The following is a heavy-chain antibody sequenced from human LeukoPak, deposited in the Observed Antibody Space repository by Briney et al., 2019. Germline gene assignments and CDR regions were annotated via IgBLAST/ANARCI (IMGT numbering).Heavy chain of an antibody. D-gene: IGHD3-10*01. V-gene: IGHV4-39*01. CDR3: AVHDRAPMDYMDV. J-gene: IGHJ6*03. CDR1: GDSISRSTYY. CDR2: IYYTGST. Sequence: SETLSLTCTVSGDSISRSTYYWGWIRQPPGEGLDWIGSIYYTGSTYYNPSLKSRLTIAVDTSKNKFSLNLTSVTAADTAIYYCAVHDRAPMDYMDVWGKGTTVIVSS.